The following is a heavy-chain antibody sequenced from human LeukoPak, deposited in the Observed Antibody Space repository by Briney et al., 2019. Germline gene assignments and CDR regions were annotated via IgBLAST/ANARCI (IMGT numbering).Heavy chain of an antibody. Sequence: SETLSLTCAVYGGSFSGYYWSWIRQPPGKGLEWIGEINHSGSTNYNPSLKSRVTISVDTSKNQFSLKLSSVTAADTAVYYCARLLDKRYYFDYWGQGTLVTVSS. CDR1: GGSFSGYY. D-gene: IGHD3-9*01. CDR2: INHSGST. CDR3: ARLLDKRYYFDY. V-gene: IGHV4-34*01. J-gene: IGHJ4*02.